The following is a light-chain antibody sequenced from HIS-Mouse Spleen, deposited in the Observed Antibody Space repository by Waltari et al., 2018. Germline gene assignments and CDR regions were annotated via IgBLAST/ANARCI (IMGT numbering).Light chain of an antibody. CDR1: SSDVGSYNY. CDR3: SSYTSSSTYV. Sequence: SALTQPASVPASPGQAIPVSCTGTSSDVGSYNYFSWYQQHPGKAPKLMIYEVSNRPSGVSNRFSGSKSGNTASLTISGLQAEDEADYYCSSYTSSSTYVFGTGTKVTVL. CDR2: EVS. J-gene: IGLJ1*01. V-gene: IGLV2-14*01.